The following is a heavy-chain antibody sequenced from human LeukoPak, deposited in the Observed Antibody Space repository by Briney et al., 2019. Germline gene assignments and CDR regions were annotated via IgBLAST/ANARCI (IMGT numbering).Heavy chain of an antibody. J-gene: IGHJ4*02. D-gene: IGHD5-18*01. CDR1: GFTFSSYE. CDR2: ISSSGSTI. V-gene: IGHV3-48*03. Sequence: GGSLRLSCAASGFTFSSYEMNWVRQAPGKGLEWVSYISSSGSTIYYADSVKGRFTISRDNAKNSLYLQMNSLRAEDTAVYYCARDPARYSYGYKTGDYWGQGTLVTVSS. CDR3: ARDPARYSYGYKTGDY.